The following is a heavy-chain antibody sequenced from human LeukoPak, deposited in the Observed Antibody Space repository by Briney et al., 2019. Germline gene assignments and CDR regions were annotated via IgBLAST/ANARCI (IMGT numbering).Heavy chain of an antibody. CDR3: ARPYSSSWYYLTY. D-gene: IGHD6-13*01. J-gene: IGHJ4*02. Sequence: GGSLRLSCAASGFTFSTYSINWVRQAPGKGLEWVSFISTGSSSIYYADSVKGRFTISRDNAKNSLYLQMNSLRAEDTAVYYCARPYSSSWYYLTYWGQGTLVTVSS. CDR1: GFTFSTYS. V-gene: IGHV3-48*01. CDR2: ISTGSSSI.